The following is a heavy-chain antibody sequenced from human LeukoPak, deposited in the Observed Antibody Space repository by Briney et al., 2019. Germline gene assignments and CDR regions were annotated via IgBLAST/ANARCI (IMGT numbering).Heavy chain of an antibody. CDR3: VSFYETY. V-gene: IGHV3-21*01. J-gene: IGHJ4*02. D-gene: IGHD2-2*01. Sequence: KPGGSLRLSCAASGFTFSSYSMNWVRQAPGKGLEWVSSISSSSSYIYYADSVKGRFTISRDDAKNTVYLQMNNLRAEDTAVYYCVSFYETYWGRGTLVTVSS. CDR1: GFTFSSYS. CDR2: ISSSSSYI.